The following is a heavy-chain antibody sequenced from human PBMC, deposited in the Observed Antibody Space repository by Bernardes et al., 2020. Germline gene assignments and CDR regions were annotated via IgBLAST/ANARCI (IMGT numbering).Heavy chain of an antibody. J-gene: IGHJ4*01. CDR2: IYYSGTT. CDR3: AKSPPSVIAFFDV. Sequence: SETLSLTCTVSGATVITGSYYWSWIRQTPGKGLEWIGSIYYSGTTNYSPSLKSRVTLSVDTSQNQFSLTMTSLTAADTAVYYCAKSPPSVIAFFDVWGHGTPVTVSS. D-gene: IGHD2-21*01. V-gene: IGHV4-61*01. CDR1: GATVITGSYY.